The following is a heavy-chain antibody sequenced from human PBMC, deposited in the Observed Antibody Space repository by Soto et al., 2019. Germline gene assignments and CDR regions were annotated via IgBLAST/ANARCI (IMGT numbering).Heavy chain of an antibody. CDR2: ISSGGDT. Sequence: GGSLRLSCAPSGFTFTTYAMSWVRQAPGKGLEWVSSISSGGDTYYADSVKGRFTISRDSSKNTLYLQMNNLRAEDTATYYCAKDYSSGYYAFDSWGRGTMVTVSS. J-gene: IGHJ3*02. CDR3: AKDYSSGYYAFDS. D-gene: IGHD3-22*01. V-gene: IGHV3-23*01. CDR1: GFTFTTYA.